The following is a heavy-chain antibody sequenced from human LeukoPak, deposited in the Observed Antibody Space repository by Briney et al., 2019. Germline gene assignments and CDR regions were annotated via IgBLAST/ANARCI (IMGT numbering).Heavy chain of an antibody. CDR3: VRGSTLRHYQY. J-gene: IGHJ4*02. Sequence: KPSETLSLTCTVSGGSISSSTYYWGWIRRPPGKGLEWIGSIYYSGSTYYNPSLKSRVTVSVDTSKNQFSLKLGSVTVADTAVYYCVRGSTLRHYQYWGQGTLVTVSS. CDR1: GGSISSSTYY. D-gene: IGHD3-16*01. V-gene: IGHV4-39*01. CDR2: IYYSGST.